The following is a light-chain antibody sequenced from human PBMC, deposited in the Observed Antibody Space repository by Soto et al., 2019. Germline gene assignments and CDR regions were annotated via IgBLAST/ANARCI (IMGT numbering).Light chain of an antibody. Sequence: DIQMTQSPSSLSASVGDRVTITCRASQSISSYLNWYQQKPGKAPKLLIYAASSLQSGVPSRFSGSGSVTDFTLTISSLQPEDFATYYCQQSYSTPRDTFGQGTKLEIK. J-gene: IGKJ2*01. V-gene: IGKV1-39*01. CDR1: QSISSY. CDR2: AAS. CDR3: QQSYSTPRDT.